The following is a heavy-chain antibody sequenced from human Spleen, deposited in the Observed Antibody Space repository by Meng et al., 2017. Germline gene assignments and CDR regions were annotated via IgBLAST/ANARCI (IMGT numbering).Heavy chain of an antibody. V-gene: IGHV4-59*02. CDR1: GGSVSSYY. Sequence: VQLQESGPGLVKPSETLSLTCTVPGGSVSSYYWSWIRQPPGKGLEWIGFIFYSGTTNLNPSLKSRLSITVDTSKDQFSLNLTSVTAADTAVYYCARMGVVVKGRTPLYYFDYWGHGTLVTVSS. CDR3: ARMGVVVKGRTPLYYFDY. D-gene: IGHD2-15*01. CDR2: IFYSGTT. J-gene: IGHJ4*01.